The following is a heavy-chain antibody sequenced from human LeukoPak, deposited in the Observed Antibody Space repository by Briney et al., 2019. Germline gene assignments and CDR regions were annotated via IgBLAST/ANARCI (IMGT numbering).Heavy chain of an antibody. Sequence: PGGSLRLSCAASGFTFSSYSMNWVRQAPGKGLEWVSYISSSSSTIYYADSVKGRFTISRDNAKNSLYLQMNSLRAEDTAVYYCARAFSYSSSWYFWFDPWGQGTLVTVSS. V-gene: IGHV3-48*01. D-gene: IGHD6-13*01. CDR1: GFTFSSYS. CDR2: ISSSSSTI. CDR3: ARAFSYSSSWYFWFDP. J-gene: IGHJ5*02.